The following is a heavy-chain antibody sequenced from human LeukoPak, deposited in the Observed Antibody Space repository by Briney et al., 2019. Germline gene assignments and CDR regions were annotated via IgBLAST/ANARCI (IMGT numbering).Heavy chain of an antibody. Sequence: GGSLRLSCAASGFTFSVFGMHWVHQAPGKGLEWVAVIWNDGSNKLYADSVKGRFTISRDNSKNTVYLQMSSVGDEDTAVYYCAKDYPPEELNVVVVPGAVYYYMDVWGRGTTVTVSS. CDR1: GFTFSVFG. J-gene: IGHJ6*03. V-gene: IGHV3-33*06. CDR3: AKDYPPEELNVVVVPGAVYYYMDV. D-gene: IGHD2-15*01. CDR2: IWNDGSNK.